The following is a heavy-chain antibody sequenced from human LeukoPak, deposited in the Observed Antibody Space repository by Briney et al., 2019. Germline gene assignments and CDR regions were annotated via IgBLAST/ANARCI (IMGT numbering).Heavy chain of an antibody. CDR3: ARHDTAMATDYGMDV. D-gene: IGHD5-18*01. CDR1: GFTFSDYY. Sequence: GGSLRLSCAASGFTFSDYYMSWIRQAPGKGLAWVSYISSRGSTIYYADSVKGRFTISRDNAKNSLYLQMNSLRAEDTAVYYCARHDTAMATDYGMDVWGQGTTVTVSS. CDR2: ISSRGSTI. V-gene: IGHV3-11*01. J-gene: IGHJ6*02.